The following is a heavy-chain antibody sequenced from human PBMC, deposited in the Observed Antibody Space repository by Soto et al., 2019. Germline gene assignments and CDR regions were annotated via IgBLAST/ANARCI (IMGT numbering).Heavy chain of an antibody. J-gene: IGHJ3*02. V-gene: IGHV1-2*02. D-gene: IGHD3-3*01. CDR3: ARGGGVGVTGSAAFDM. CDR1: GYPVTAYY. Sequence: QLHLVQSGAVVKKPGASVTVSCSASGYPVTAYYMHWVRQAPGRGLEWMGGINPATGAAKYTQTFQGRGTMTGDTSTSTVFMELSGLTSEDPDVFYCARGGGVGVTGSAAFDMWGQGTLVTVSS. CDR2: INPATGAA.